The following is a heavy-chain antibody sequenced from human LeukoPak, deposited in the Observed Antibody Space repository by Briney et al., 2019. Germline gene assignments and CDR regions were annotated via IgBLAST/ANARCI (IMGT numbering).Heavy chain of an antibody. V-gene: IGHV1-2*02. CDR2: INPNSGGT. J-gene: IGHJ4*02. D-gene: IGHD1-26*01. Sequence: ASVKVSCKASGYTFTGYYMHWVRQAPGQGVEWMGWINPNSGGTNYAQKFQGRVTMTRDTSISTAYMEPSRLRSDDTAVYYCARWNPSGSADFDYWGQGTLVTVSS. CDR3: ARWNPSGSADFDY. CDR1: GYTFTGYY.